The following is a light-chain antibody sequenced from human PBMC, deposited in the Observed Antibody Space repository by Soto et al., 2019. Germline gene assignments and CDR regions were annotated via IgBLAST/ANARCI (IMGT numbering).Light chain of an antibody. V-gene: IGKV1-39*01. J-gene: IGKJ1*01. CDR1: QIISSY. CDR3: QQSYSTPWT. Sequence: DIQMTQSPYSLSASVGDRFTITCRASQIISSYLNWYQQKPGKAPKLLIYAASSLQSGVPSRFSGSGSGTDFTLTISSLQPGDFATYYCQQSYSTPWTFGQGTKVDI. CDR2: AAS.